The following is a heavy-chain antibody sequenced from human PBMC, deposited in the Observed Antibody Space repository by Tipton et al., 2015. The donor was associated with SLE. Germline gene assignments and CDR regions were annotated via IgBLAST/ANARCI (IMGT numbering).Heavy chain of an antibody. CDR1: GFAFSNYA. J-gene: IGHJ3*02. Sequence: SLRLSCVDSGFAFSNYAMHWVRQAPGKGLEWLALISYDGSRTNYADSVRGRFTISRDNPKNTLYLQMNSLTSEDTGVYYCWSLYCAGTLCHNAFDIGGQVTLVTVSS. V-gene: IGHV3-30*04. CDR3: WSLYCAGTLCHNAFDI. CDR2: ISYDGSRT. D-gene: IGHD6-13*01.